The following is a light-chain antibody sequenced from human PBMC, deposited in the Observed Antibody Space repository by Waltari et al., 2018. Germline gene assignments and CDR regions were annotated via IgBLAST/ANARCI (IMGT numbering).Light chain of an antibody. Sequence: DIVLTQSPDSLAVSLGERATIHCTSSQSVLYSSRDKNYLTWYQQKPGQPPKLLISWASARESGVPDRFSGSGSGTDFTLTISSLQAEDVAVYYCQQYFRAPYTFGQGTKLEIK. V-gene: IGKV4-1*01. CDR2: WAS. CDR3: QQYFRAPYT. J-gene: IGKJ2*01. CDR1: QSVLYSSRDKNY.